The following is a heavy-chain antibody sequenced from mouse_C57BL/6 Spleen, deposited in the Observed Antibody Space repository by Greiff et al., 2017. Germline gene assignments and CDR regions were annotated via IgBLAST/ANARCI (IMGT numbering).Heavy chain of an antibody. CDR1: GYTFTSYW. CDR3: ARRGIRRDYAMDY. J-gene: IGHJ4*01. Sequence: QVQLQQPGAELVMPGASVKLSCKASGYTFTSYWMHWVKQRPGQGLEWIGEIDPSDSYTNYNQKFKGKSTLTVDKSSSTAYMQLSSLTSEDSAVYYCARRGIRRDYAMDYWGQGTSVTVSS. V-gene: IGHV1-69*01. CDR2: IDPSDSYT. D-gene: IGHD2-12*01.